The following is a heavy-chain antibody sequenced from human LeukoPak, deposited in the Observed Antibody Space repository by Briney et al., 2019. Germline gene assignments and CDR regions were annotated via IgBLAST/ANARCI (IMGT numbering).Heavy chain of an antibody. J-gene: IGHJ5*02. Sequence: PSQTLSLTCTVSGGSISSGAYYWSWIRQPPGKGLEWIGHIYYSGSTFYNPSLKSRVTISVDTSKNQFSLRLNSVTAADTAVYYCAKNGQSGFSFDPRGQGTLVTVSS. CDR3: AKNGQSGFSFDP. CDR2: IYYSGST. CDR1: GGSISSGAYY. D-gene: IGHD3-3*01. V-gene: IGHV4-30-4*01.